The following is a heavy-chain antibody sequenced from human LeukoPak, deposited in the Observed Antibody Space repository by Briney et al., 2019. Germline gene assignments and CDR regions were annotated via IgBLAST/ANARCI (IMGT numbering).Heavy chain of an antibody. CDR2: ISAYNGNT. Sequence: GASVKVSCKASGYTFTSYGISWVRQAPGQGLEWMGWISAYNGNTNYAQKFQGRVTMTRDTSISTAYMELSRLTSDDTAVYYCARVFPTMVRGVYYYYYGMDVWGQGTTVTVSS. CDR1: GYTFTSYG. V-gene: IGHV1-18*01. CDR3: ARVFPTMVRGVYYYYYGMDV. D-gene: IGHD3-10*01. J-gene: IGHJ6*02.